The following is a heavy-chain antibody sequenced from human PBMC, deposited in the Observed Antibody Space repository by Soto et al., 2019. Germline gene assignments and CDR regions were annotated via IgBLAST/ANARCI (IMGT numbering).Heavy chain of an antibody. V-gene: IGHV3-23*01. CDR2: ISGSGGST. CDR1: GFTFSSYA. D-gene: IGHD6-6*01. J-gene: IGHJ4*02. CDR3: AKADIQYSSSSLGFDY. Sequence: GGSLRLSCAASGFTFSSYAMSWVRQAPGKGLEWVSAISGSGGSTYYADSVKGRFTISRDNSKNTLYLQMNSLRAEDTAVYYCAKADIQYSSSSLGFDYWGQGTLVTVSS.